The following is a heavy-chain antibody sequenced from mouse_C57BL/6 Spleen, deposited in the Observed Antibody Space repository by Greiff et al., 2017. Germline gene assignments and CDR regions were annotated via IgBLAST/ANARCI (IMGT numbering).Heavy chain of an antibody. V-gene: IGHV5-9-1*02. CDR2: ISSGGDSI. J-gene: IGHJ3*01. CDR1: GFTFSSDA. Sequence: EVMLVESGEGLVKPGGSLKLSCAASGFTFSSDAMSWVRQTPEKRLEWVAYISSGGDSIYYADTVKGRFTITRDNARNTLYLQMSSLETEDTAMYYCTRDGENYSNSFAYWGQGTLVTVSA. D-gene: IGHD2-5*01. CDR3: TRDGENYSNSFAY.